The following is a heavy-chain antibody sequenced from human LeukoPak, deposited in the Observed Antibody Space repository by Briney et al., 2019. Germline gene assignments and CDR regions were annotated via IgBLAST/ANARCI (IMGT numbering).Heavy chain of an antibody. D-gene: IGHD6-19*01. CDR1: GFTFSSYG. CDR3: AKVKQWLVRGGIDY. J-gene: IGHJ4*02. V-gene: IGHV3-30*18. Sequence: PGGSLRLSCAASGFTFSSYGMHWVRQAPGKGLEWVAVISYDGSNKYYADSVKGRFTTSRDNSKNTLYLQMNSLRAEDTAVYYCAKVKQWLVRGGIDYWGQGTLVTVSS. CDR2: ISYDGSNK.